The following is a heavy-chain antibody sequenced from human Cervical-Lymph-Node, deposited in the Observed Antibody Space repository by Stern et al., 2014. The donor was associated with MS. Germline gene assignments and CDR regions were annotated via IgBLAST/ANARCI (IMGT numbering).Heavy chain of an antibody. CDR2: IIAIIGTT. Sequence: VQLVESGAEVRKPGSSVKVSCKVSGGTLSSNTIVWVRQAPGQGLQWMGGIIAIIGTTDYAQKFHDIVTITADESTNTVYMEVTSLTSEDTAVYYCARVIGDGYDSLDDWGQGTLVTVSS. CDR3: ARVIGDGYDSLDD. J-gene: IGHJ4*02. V-gene: IGHV1-69*01. CDR1: GGTLSSNT. D-gene: IGHD5-24*01.